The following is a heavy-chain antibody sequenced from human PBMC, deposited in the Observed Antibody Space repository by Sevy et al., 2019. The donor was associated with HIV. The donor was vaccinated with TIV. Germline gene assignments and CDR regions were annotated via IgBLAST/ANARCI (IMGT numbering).Heavy chain of an antibody. CDR3: ARDPLRGVRGVYGAFDI. D-gene: IGHD3-10*01. CDR1: GFTFSSYS. J-gene: IGHJ3*02. V-gene: IGHV3-48*02. CDR2: ISSSSSTI. Sequence: GGSLRLSCAASGFTFSSYSMNWVRQAPGKGLEWVSYISSSSSTIYYAHSVKGRFTISRDNAKNSLYLQMNSLRDEDTAVYYCARDPLRGVRGVYGAFDIWGQGTMVTVSS.